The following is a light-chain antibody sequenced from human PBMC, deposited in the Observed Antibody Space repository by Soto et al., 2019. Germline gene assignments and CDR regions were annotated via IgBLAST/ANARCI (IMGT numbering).Light chain of an antibody. J-gene: IGKJ1*01. Sequence: DIQMTQSPSTLSGAVGDRVTITFRASQTISSWLAWYQQKPGKAPKLLIYKASTLKSGVPSRFSGSGSGTEFTLTISSLQHEDFATYYCQHYNSYSGAFGQGTKVDIK. CDR2: KAS. CDR3: QHYNSYSGA. CDR1: QTISSW. V-gene: IGKV1-5*03.